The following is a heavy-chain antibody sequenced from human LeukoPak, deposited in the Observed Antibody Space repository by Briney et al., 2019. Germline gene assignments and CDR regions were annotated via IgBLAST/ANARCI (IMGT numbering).Heavy chain of an antibody. J-gene: IGHJ4*02. CDR3: AREPGTGGYFDY. V-gene: IGHV3-30-3*01. D-gene: IGHD6-13*01. CDR2: ISYDGSNK. CDR1: GFTFSSYA. Sequence: PGGSLRLSCAASGFTFSSYAMHWVRQAPGKGLEWVAVISYDGSNKYYADSVKGRFTISRDNSKNTLYLQMNSLRAEDTAVYYCAREPGTGGYFDYWGQGTLVTVSS.